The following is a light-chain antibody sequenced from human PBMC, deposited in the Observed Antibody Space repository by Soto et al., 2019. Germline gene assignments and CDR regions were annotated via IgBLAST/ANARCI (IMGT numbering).Light chain of an antibody. CDR2: DVS. J-gene: IGKJ4*01. Sequence: EIVLTQSPATLSLSPGERASLSCRAGQNVGNYLAWYQVKPGQVPSLLIYDVSKRATGIPCRFSGSGSGTDFTLTSHSLEAVDLEYYYRQRSDRWHTFGGGTKLEIK. V-gene: IGKV3D-11*02. CDR3: QRSDRWHT. CDR1: QNVGNY.